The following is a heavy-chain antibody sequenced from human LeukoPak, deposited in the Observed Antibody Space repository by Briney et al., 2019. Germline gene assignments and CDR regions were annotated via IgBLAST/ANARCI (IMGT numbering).Heavy chain of an antibody. CDR2: ISYDGSNK. CDR1: GFTFSSYG. J-gene: IGHJ4*02. V-gene: IGHV3-30*03. CDR3: VESGGY. D-gene: IGHD3-16*01. Sequence: GGSLRLSCAASGFTFSSYGMHWVRQAPGKGLEWVAVISYDGSNKYYADSVKGRFTISRDNSKNTLYLQMNSLRAEDTAVYYCVESGGYWGQGTLVTVSS.